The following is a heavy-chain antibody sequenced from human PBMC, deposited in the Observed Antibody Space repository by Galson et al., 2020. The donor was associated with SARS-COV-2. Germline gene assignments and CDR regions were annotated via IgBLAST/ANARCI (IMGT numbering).Heavy chain of an antibody. J-gene: IGHJ5*02. CDR3: ARLPYGRTYYFDP. Sequence: SDTLSLPCSVSGDSISSHYWSWIRQPPGQGLEWIGYIYYSGSTNYKSSLKSRVTISIDTSKSQFFLKLASVTAADTAVYYCARLPYGRTYYFDPWGQGTLVTVSS. V-gene: IGHV4-59*07. CDR1: GDSISSHY. D-gene: IGHD1-26*01. CDR2: IYYSGST.